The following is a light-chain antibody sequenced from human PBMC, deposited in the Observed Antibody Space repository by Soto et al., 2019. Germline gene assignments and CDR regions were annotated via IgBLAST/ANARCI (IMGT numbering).Light chain of an antibody. CDR3: QKYNSAPIT. V-gene: IGKV1-27*01. J-gene: IGKJ5*01. CDR1: QSITIY. Sequence: IKMTQSPSSLSASVGGRVTITCRASQSITIYLNWYQQKPGKVPKILIYAASTLQSGVPSRFSGSGSGTDFTLTISSLQPEDFATYYCQKYNSAPITLGQGTRLEIK. CDR2: AAS.